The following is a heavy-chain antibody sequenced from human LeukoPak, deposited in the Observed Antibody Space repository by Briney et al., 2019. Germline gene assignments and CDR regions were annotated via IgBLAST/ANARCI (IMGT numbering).Heavy chain of an antibody. J-gene: IGHJ6*03. CDR1: GYTFTSYY. CDR2: INPSGGST. D-gene: IGHD3-3*01. Sequence: ASVKVSCKASGYTFTSYYMHWVRQAPGQGLEWMGIINPSGGSTSYAQKFQGRVTMTRDMSTSTVYMELSSLRSEDTAVHYCARDPGIFEVVIPSANYYMDVWGKGTTVTVSS. CDR3: ARDPGIFEVVIPSANYYMDV. V-gene: IGHV1-46*01.